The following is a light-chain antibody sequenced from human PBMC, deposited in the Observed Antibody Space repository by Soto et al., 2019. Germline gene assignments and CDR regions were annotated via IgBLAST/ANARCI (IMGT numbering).Light chain of an antibody. CDR2: AAS. CDR3: QQYGSSSWT. V-gene: IGKV3-20*01. CDR1: QSVRSNY. J-gene: IGKJ1*01. Sequence: EIVLTQSPGTLSLSPGERATLSCRASQSVRSNYLAWYQQKPGQAPRLLIYAASSRAAGIPDRFTGSGSGTDFTLTISRLEPEDFAVYYCQQYGSSSWTFGQGTKVEIK.